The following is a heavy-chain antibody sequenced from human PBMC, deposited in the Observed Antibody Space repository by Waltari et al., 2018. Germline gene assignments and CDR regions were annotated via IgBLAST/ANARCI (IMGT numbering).Heavy chain of an antibody. Sequence: QVQLVQSGAEVKKPGSSVKVSCKASGGTFSSYAISWVRQAPGQGREWMGGIIPNFGTANYAQTFHGRVTITTDESTSTAYMGLSSLRSEDTAVYYCASWGELLLNPYYYYGMDVWGQGTTVTVSS. CDR3: ASWGELLLNPYYYYGMDV. J-gene: IGHJ6*02. CDR2: IIPNFGTA. V-gene: IGHV1-69*05. D-gene: IGHD2-15*01. CDR1: GGTFSSYA.